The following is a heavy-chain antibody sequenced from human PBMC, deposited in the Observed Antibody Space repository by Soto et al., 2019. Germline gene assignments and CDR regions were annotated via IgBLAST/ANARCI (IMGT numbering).Heavy chain of an antibody. J-gene: IGHJ4*02. CDR2: ISAYNGNT. Sequence: ASVKVSCKASGYTFTSYGTSWVRQAPGQGLEWMGWISAYNGNTNYAQKLLGRVTMTTDTSTSTAYMELRSLRSDDTAVYYCARVGPVLRFLEWLLTFDYWGQGTLVTVSS. CDR1: GYTFTSYG. CDR3: ARVGPVLRFLEWLLTFDY. D-gene: IGHD3-3*01. V-gene: IGHV1-18*01.